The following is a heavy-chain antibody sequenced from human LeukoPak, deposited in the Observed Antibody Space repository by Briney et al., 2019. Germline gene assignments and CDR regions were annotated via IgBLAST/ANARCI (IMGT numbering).Heavy chain of an antibody. D-gene: IGHD3-22*01. CDR1: GGSISSGTYF. CDR2: IYTSGST. CDR3: MRDYFDRTGDAFDI. J-gene: IGHJ3*02. V-gene: IGHV4-61*02. Sequence: PSETLSLTCTVSGGSISSGTYFWSWIRQPAGKGLEWIGRIYTSGSTNYSPSLKSRVTISVDESKNQFSLNQSSVTAADTAVYYCMRDYFDRTGDAFDIWGQGTMVTVSS.